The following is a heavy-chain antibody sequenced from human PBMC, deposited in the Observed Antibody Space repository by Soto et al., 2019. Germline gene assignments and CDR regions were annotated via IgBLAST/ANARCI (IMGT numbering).Heavy chain of an antibody. CDR1: GFTFSSSA. CDR3: AKCSVGTVRTSGWCNWFDP. D-gene: IGHD6-19*01. J-gene: IGHJ5*02. CDR2: IRVGGGDT. V-gene: IGHV3-23*01. Sequence: EVRLLESGGGLAQPGGSRRLSCAASGFTFSSSAMNWVRQAPGKGLEWVSSIRVGGGDTFYADSVRGRFTVSRDISRNALYLQMTSLRAEDTAIYYCAKCSVGTVRTSGWCNWFDPWGKGTLVTVSS.